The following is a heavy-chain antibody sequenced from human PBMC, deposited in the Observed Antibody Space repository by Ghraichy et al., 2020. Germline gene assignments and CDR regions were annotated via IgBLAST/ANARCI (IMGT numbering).Heavy chain of an antibody. J-gene: IGHJ4*02. D-gene: IGHD4/OR15-4a*01. Sequence: GGSLRLSCAASGFTFSSYSMNWVRQAPGKGLEWVSSISSSSSYIYYADSVKGRFTISRDNAKNSLYLQMNSLRAEDTAVYYCARAGVGLRGFDYWGQGTLVTVSS. V-gene: IGHV3-21*01. CDR3: ARAGVGLRGFDY. CDR2: ISSSSSYI. CDR1: GFTFSSYS.